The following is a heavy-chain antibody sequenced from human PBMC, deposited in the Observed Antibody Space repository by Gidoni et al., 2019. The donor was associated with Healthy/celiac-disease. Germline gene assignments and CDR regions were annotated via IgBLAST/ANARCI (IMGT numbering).Heavy chain of an antibody. V-gene: IGHV3-21*01. CDR1: GCTFSSYS. J-gene: IGHJ4*02. CDR3: ARGGSSGYYPSNYFDY. D-gene: IGHD3-22*01. CDR2: ISSSSSYI. Sequence: EVQLVESGGGRVKPGGSLRLCCAASGCTFSSYSMNWVRQAPGKGLEWVSSISSSSSYIYYADSVKGRFTISRDNAKNSLYLQMNSLRAEDTAVYYCARGGSSGYYPSNYFDYWGQGTLVTVSS.